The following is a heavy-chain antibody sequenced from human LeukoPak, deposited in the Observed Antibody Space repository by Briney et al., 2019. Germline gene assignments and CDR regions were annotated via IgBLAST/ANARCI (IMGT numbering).Heavy chain of an antibody. J-gene: IGHJ6*03. V-gene: IGHV3-48*01. D-gene: IGHD2-2*01. Sequence: PGGTLRLSCSAFGFTFSSYSMNWVRQAPGKGLEWVSYISSSSSTIYYADSVKGRFTISRDNAKSSLYLQMNSLRAEDTAVYYCARLPVVPAAIIYYYYYYMDVWGKGTTVTVSS. CDR3: ARLPVVPAAIIYYYYYYMDV. CDR1: GFTFSSYS. CDR2: ISSSSSTI.